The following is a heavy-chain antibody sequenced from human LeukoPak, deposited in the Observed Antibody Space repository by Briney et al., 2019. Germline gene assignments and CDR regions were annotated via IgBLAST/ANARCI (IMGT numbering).Heavy chain of an antibody. D-gene: IGHD3-3*01. J-gene: IGHJ4*02. V-gene: IGHV3-21*01. CDR2: IGGSSSYI. CDR1: GFPFRSYA. Sequence: PGGSLTLSCAASGFPFRSYAMSWVRQAPGKGLEWVSGIGGSSSYIYYADSVKGRFTISRDNAKNSLYLQMNSLRAEDTAVYYCARDFWSGYPSVQVGYWGQGTLVTVSS. CDR3: ARDFWSGYPSVQVGY.